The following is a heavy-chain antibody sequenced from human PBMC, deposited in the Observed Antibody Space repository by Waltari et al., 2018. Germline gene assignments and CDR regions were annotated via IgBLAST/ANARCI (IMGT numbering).Heavy chain of an antibody. CDR2: IIPIFGTA. J-gene: IGHJ6*02. D-gene: IGHD3-3*01. CDR1: SYA. CDR3: ARGVVAYYYYGMDV. Sequence: SYAISWVRQAPGQGLEWMGGIIPIFGTANYAQKFQGRVTITTDESTSTAYMELSSLRSEDTAVYYCARGVVAYYYYGMDVWGQGTTVTVSS. V-gene: IGHV1-69*05.